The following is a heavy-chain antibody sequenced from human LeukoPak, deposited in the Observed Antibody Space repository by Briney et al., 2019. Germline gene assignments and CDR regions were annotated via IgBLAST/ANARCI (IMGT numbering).Heavy chain of an antibody. CDR3: ARSESIVGAPSYYYYYMDV. CDR2: IIPIFGTA. V-gene: IGHV1-69*06. J-gene: IGHJ6*03. CDR1: GGTFSSYA. Sequence: SVKVSCKASGGTFSSYAISWVRQAPGQGLEWMGGIIPIFGTANYAQKFQGRVTITADKSTSTAYMELSSLRSDDTAVYYCARSESIVGAPSYYYYYMDVWGKGTTVTVSS. D-gene: IGHD1-26*01.